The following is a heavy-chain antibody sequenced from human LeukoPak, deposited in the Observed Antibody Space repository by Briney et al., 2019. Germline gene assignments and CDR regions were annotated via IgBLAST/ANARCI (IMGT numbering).Heavy chain of an antibody. D-gene: IGHD3-9*01. V-gene: IGHV3-48*03. CDR2: ISSSGSTI. J-gene: IGHJ5*02. CDR3: AKSPYDILTGYMVFDP. Sequence: GGSLRLSCAASGFTFSSYEMNWVRQAPGKGLEWVSYISSSGSTIYYADSVKGRFTISRDNSKNTLYLQMNSLRAEDTAVYYCAKSPYDILTGYMVFDPWGQGTLVTVSS. CDR1: GFTFSSYE.